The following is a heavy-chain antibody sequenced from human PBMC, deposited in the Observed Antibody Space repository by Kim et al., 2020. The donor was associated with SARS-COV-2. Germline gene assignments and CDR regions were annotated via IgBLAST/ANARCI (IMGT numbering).Heavy chain of an antibody. CDR3: ARVTAMAQYSSGWYYYYYGMDV. CDR1: GFTFSDHY. CDR2: TRNKANSYTT. Sequence: GGSLRLSCAASGFTFSDHYMDWVRQAPGKGLEWVGRTRNKANSYTTEYAASVKGRFTISRDDSKNSLYLQMNSLKTEDTAVYYCARVTAMAQYSSGWYYYYYGMDVWGQGTTVNVSS. J-gene: IGHJ6*02. D-gene: IGHD6-19*01. V-gene: IGHV3-72*01.